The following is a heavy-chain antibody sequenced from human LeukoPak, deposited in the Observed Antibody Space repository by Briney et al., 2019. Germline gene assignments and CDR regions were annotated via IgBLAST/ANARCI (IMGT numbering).Heavy chain of an antibody. CDR3: ARSDRSSNSRVRADYYYYGLDV. J-gene: IGHJ6*02. V-gene: IGHV4-39*07. Sequence: SETLSLTCTVSGGSISSSSYYWGWIRQPPGKGLEWIGSIYYSGSTYYNPSLKSRVTMSVDKSKNQFSLKLDSVTAADTAVYYCARSDRSSNSRVRADYYYYGLDVWGQGTTVTVSS. CDR1: GGSISSSSYY. D-gene: IGHD6-13*01. CDR2: IYYSGST.